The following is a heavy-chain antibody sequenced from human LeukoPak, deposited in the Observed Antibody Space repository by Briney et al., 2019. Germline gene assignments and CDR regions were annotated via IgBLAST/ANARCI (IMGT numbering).Heavy chain of an antibody. D-gene: IGHD2-15*01. Sequence: SQTLSLTCGISGDSVSSNTAAWHWLRQSPSRGLEWLGRTYYRSKWYNNYAVSVKSRITINSDSSKNQVSLQLNSVTPEDTAMYYCARENSRSRFDYWGQGTLVTVSS. V-gene: IGHV6-1*01. CDR1: GDSVSSNTAA. CDR3: ARENSRSRFDY. J-gene: IGHJ4*02. CDR2: TYYRSKWYN.